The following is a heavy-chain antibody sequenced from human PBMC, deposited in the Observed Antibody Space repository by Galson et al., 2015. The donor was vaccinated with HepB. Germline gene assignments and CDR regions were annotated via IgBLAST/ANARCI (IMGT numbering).Heavy chain of an antibody. Sequence: SVKVSCKASGDSFSNYAVNWVRQATGQGLEWMGRIVPIVGRRDYAQRFQGRVTIIADKDTPTVYLDLRSLKSEDTAVYYCATCPLNSGADTAEYLQYWGQGTLLTVSS. V-gene: IGHV1-69*04. D-gene: IGHD7-27*01. CDR2: IVPIVGRR. CDR1: GDSFSNYA. J-gene: IGHJ1*01. CDR3: ATCPLNSGADTAEYLQY.